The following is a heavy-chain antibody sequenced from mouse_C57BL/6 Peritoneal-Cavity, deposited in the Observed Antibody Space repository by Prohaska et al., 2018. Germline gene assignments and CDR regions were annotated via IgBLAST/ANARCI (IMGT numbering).Heavy chain of an antibody. CDR2: INTYSGVP. V-gene: IGHV9-3*01. J-gene: IGHJ2*01. CDR3: ARPSYSNDVDY. Sequence: IQLVQSGPELKKTGEPVKISCKASGYTFTTYGMSWVKQAPGKGLKWMGWINTYSGVPTYADDFKGRFAFSLETSASTAYLQINNLKNEDTATYFCARPSYSNDVDYWGKGTTPTVSS. D-gene: IGHD2-5*01. CDR1: GYTFTTYG.